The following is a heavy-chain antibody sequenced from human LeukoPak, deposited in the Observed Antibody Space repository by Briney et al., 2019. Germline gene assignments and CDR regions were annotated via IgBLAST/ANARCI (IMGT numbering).Heavy chain of an antibody. CDR2: IYYSGST. Sequence: SETLSLTCTVSGGSISSGGYYWSWIRQHPGTGLEWIGYIYYSGSTYYNPSLKSRVTISVDTSKNQFSLKLSSVTAADTAVYYCAIYYYDSSGYYRFDYWGQGTLVTVSS. V-gene: IGHV4-31*03. D-gene: IGHD3-22*01. CDR3: AIYYYDSSGYYRFDY. CDR1: GGSISSGGYY. J-gene: IGHJ4*02.